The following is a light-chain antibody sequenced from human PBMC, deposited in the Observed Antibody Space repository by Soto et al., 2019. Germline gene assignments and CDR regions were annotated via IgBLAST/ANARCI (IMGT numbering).Light chain of an antibody. V-gene: IGKV3-11*01. Sequence: EVVLTQSPVTLSLSPGERATLSCRASQSFRGLLAWYQQKPGQAPRLLIYHAYNRATGIPPRCSGSGSGTDFTLTISSLEPEDSEVYYCQQRHMWPITFGQGTRLEIK. CDR1: QSFRGL. CDR3: QQRHMWPIT. CDR2: HAY. J-gene: IGKJ5*01.